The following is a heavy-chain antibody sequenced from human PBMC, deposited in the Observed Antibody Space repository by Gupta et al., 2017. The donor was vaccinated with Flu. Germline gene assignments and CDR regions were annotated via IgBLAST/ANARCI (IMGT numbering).Heavy chain of an antibody. CDR3: AKDLSTQSYYGMDV. CDR2: ISGHGSQT. V-gene: IGHV3-23*01. J-gene: IGHJ6*02. D-gene: IGHD6-13*01. CDR1: YG. Sequence: YGMSWVRQAPGKELQVVSLISGHGSQTYYADAGEDRLTISRDNSRNTLYLQMNSLRAEDTVIYYCAKDLSTQSYYGMDVWGQGTTVTVSS.